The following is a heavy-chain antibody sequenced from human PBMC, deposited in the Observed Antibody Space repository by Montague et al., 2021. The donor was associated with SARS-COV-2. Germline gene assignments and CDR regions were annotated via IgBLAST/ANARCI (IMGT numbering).Heavy chain of an antibody. D-gene: IGHD6-13*01. CDR3: AGSPPGIAAAGTVAAFDL. CDR2: IYYSGST. Sequence: SETLSLTCTVSGGSISGSSYYWGWIRQPPGKGLEWIGSIYYSGSTYYNPSLKSRVTISVDTSKNQFSLKLSSVTAADTAVYYCAGSPPGIAAAGTVAAFDLWGQGTVVTVSS. CDR1: GGSISGSSYY. J-gene: IGHJ3*01. V-gene: IGHV4-39*01.